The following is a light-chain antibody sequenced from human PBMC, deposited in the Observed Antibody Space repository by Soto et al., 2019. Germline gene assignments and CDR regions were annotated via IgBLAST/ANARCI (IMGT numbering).Light chain of an antibody. CDR3: QQYGSSPPYT. CDR1: QSXXXSX. Sequence: EIVLTQSXGXLXXXPXXXXTXXCKASQSXXXSXXAWYKQKPGQAPRLLIYGASSRATGIPDRFSGSGSXXXXTLTISRLEPEDFAVYYCQQYGSSPPYTFGQGTKLEXK. CDR2: GAS. J-gene: IGKJ2*01. V-gene: IGKV3-20*01.